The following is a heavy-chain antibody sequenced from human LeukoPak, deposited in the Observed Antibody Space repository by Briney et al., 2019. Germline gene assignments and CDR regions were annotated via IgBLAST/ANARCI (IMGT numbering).Heavy chain of an antibody. CDR2: IYTSGST. CDR3: ARAGNPYTGYSSSWYYYYYMDV. CDR1: GGSISSYY. D-gene: IGHD6-13*01. V-gene: IGHV4-4*07. J-gene: IGHJ6*03. Sequence: PSETLSLTCTVSGGSISSYYWSWLRQPAGKGLEWIGRIYTSGSTNYNPSLKSRVTMSVDTSKNQFSLKLSSVTAADTAVYYCARAGNPYTGYSSSWYYYYYMDVWGKGTTVTVSS.